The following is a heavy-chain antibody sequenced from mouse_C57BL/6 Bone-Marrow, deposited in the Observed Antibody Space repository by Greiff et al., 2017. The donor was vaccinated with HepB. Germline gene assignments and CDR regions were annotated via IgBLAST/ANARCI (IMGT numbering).Heavy chain of an antibody. J-gene: IGHJ4*01. D-gene: IGHD1-1*01. CDR2: IHPNSGST. CDR1: GYTFTSYW. Sequence: QVQLQQSGAELVKPGASVKLSCKASGYTFTSYWMHWVKQRPGQGLEWIGMIHPNSGSTNYNEKFKSKATLTVDKSSSTAYMQLSSLTSEDSAVYYCARYITTVVGAMDYWGQGTSDTVSS. CDR3: ARYITTVVGAMDY. V-gene: IGHV1-64*01.